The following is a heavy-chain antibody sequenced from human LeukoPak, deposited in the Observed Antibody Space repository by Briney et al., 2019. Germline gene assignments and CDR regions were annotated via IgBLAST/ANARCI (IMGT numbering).Heavy chain of an antibody. CDR1: GGSISSGDYY. J-gene: IGHJ4*02. CDR3: ASLGYCSSTSCFDY. CDR2: IYYSGSA. Sequence: PSQTLSLTCTVSGGSISSGDYYWSWIRQPPGKGLEWIGYIYYSGSAYYSPSLKSRVTISVDTSKNQFSLKLSSVTAADTAVYYCASLGYCSSTSCFDYWGQGTLVTVSS. V-gene: IGHV4-30-4*08. D-gene: IGHD2-2*01.